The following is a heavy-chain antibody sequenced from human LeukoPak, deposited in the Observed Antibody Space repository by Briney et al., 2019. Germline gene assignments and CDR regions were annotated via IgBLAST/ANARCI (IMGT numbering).Heavy chain of an antibody. D-gene: IGHD4-23*01. CDR1: GGSISSSSSIC. CDR2: IYHSGAT. Sequence: SETLSLTCAVSGGSISSSSSICWTWVRQPPGKGLEWIGEIYHSGATNYSPSLKSRVTMLLDKSKNQFSLKLNSVTAADTAVYYCPRNGGNSDYDYWGQGTLVTVSA. CDR3: PRNGGNSDYDY. V-gene: IGHV4-4*02. J-gene: IGHJ4*02.